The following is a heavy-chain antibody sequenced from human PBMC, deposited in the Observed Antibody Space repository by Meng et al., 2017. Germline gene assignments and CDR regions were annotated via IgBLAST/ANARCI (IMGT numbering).Heavy chain of an antibody. V-gene: IGHV4-4*02. CDR2: VYHNGNA. D-gene: IGHD2-21*02. Sequence: QWHLEEAGPCRVRPSVTLSLTCAVVDGSISINNCGSWVRQPPGKGLELIGEVYHNGNANYNPSLKSRVTISVDKSKNQFSPKLSFVAAADTAIYYCARELDAVGVTAYDLWGQGTLVTVSS. CDR3: ARELDAVGVTAYDL. CDR1: DGSISINNC. J-gene: IGHJ4*02.